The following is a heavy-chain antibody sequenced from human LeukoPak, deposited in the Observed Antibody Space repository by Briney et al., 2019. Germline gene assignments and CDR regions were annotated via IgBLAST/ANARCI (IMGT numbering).Heavy chain of an antibody. Sequence: VASVKVSCKASGYSFTTYHMHWVRQAPGQGLEWMGIINPSGGSTNYAQNFQGRVTMTRDMSTSTVYMELSSLRSEDTAVYYCARETPLLWFGELLSGFDPWGQGTLVTVSS. CDR1: GYSFTTYH. V-gene: IGHV1-46*01. D-gene: IGHD3-10*01. CDR3: ARETPLLWFGELLSGFDP. CDR2: INPSGGST. J-gene: IGHJ5*02.